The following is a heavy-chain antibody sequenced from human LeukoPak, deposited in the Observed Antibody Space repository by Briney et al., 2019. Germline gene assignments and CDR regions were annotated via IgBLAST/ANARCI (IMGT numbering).Heavy chain of an antibody. Sequence: EASVKVSCKASGYTFTGYYMHWVRQAPGQGLEGMGWINPNSGGTNYAQKFQGRVTMTRDTSISTAYMELSRLRSDDTAVYYCARDSALYDFWSGYYSRRFQNWFDPWGQGTLVTVSS. J-gene: IGHJ5*02. CDR2: INPNSGGT. V-gene: IGHV1-2*02. D-gene: IGHD3-3*01. CDR1: GYTFTGYY. CDR3: ARDSALYDFWSGYYSRRFQNWFDP.